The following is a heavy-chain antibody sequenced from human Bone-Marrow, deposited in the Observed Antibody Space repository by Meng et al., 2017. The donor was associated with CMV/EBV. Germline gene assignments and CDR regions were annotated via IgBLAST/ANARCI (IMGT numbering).Heavy chain of an antibody. Sequence: GGSLRLSCAASGISFSSLGMNWVRQAPGKGLEWVANIKQDGSEKYYVDSVKGRFTISRDNAKNSLYLQMNSLRAEDTAVYYCARDPKRGLGSYHEWGRGTLVPVSS. CDR2: IKQDGSEK. CDR1: GISFSSLG. J-gene: IGHJ4*02. D-gene: IGHD3-16*02. CDR3: ARDPKRGLGSYHE. V-gene: IGHV3-7*01.